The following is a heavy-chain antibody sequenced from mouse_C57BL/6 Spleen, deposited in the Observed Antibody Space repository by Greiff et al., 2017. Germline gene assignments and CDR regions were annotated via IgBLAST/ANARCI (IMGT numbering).Heavy chain of an antibody. CDR2: INPNNGGT. D-gene: IGHD2-1*01. CDR1: GYTFTDYY. J-gene: IGHJ3*01. V-gene: IGHV1-26*01. Sequence: EVQLQQSGPELVKPGASVKISCKASGYTFTDYYMNWVKQSHGKSLEWIGDINPNNGGTSYNQKFKGTATLTVDKSSSTAYMELRSLTSEDSAVYYCNYGNFFAYWGQGTLVTVSA. CDR3: NYGNFFAY.